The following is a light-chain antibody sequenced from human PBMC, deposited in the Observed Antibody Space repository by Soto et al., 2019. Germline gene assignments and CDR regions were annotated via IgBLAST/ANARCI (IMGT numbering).Light chain of an antibody. J-gene: IGKJ2*01. Sequence: DIQMTQSPSSLSASVGERVTITCRASQSISSYLNWYQQKPGKAPKLLIYAASSLQSGVPSRFSGSGSGTDFTLTISSLQPEDFATYYCQQCYSTPYTFGRGTKLEIK. V-gene: IGKV1-39*01. CDR3: QQCYSTPYT. CDR1: QSISSY. CDR2: AAS.